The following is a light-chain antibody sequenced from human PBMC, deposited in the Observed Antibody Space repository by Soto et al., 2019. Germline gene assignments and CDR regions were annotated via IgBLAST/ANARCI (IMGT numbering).Light chain of an antibody. CDR3: QQRSYWRT. CDR1: QSVGNNY. V-gene: IGKV3D-20*02. J-gene: IGKJ1*01. Sequence: EIVLTHSPGTLSLSPGERATLSCRASQSVGNNYLAWYQQKPGQAPRLVIYDASSRATGIPDRFSASGSGTDFTLTISRLEPEDFAVYYCQQRSYWRTFGQGTKVEIK. CDR2: DAS.